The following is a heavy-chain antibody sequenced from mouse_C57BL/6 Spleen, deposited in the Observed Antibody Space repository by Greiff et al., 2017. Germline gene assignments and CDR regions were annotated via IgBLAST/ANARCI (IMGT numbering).Heavy chain of an antibody. Sequence: EVHLVASGGGLLQPNGSLQLSCAASGFTFNTYALHWVPHAPGKRLEWVARIRRNSSNSATSDADAVKARFTISRDDSQSMLYLQMHNLKTEDTARYYCVRAYQNYFDYWGQGTTLTVSS. D-gene: IGHD2-10*01. CDR2: IRRNSSNSAT. CDR3: VRAYQNYFDY. J-gene: IGHJ2*01. CDR1: GFTFNTYA. V-gene: IGHV10-3*01.